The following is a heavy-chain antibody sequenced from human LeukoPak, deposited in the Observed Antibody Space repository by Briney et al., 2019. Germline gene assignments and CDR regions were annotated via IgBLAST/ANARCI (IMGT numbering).Heavy chain of an antibody. Sequence: PGRSRRPSWAVSGITPTKYATRWVSQAPGGGRGWVAGIIDSVGSTKYADSVKGRFTISRDNPKNTLYLQMKRLRAGDTAVYFCAKRGVVIRVILVGFHKAAYYFDSWGQGALVTVSS. CDR2: IIDSVGST. D-gene: IGHD3-22*01. J-gene: IGHJ4*02. CDR3: AKRGVVIRVILVGFHKAAYYFDS. CDR1: GITPTKYA. V-gene: IGHV3-23*01.